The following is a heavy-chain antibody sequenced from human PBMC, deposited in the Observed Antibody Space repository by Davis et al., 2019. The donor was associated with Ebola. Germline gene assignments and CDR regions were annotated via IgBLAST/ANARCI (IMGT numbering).Heavy chain of an antibody. CDR2: ISSSSSTI. V-gene: IGHV3-48*02. Sequence: PSETLSLTCAASGFTFSSYSMNWVRQAPGKGLEWVSYISSSSSTIYYADSVKGRFTISRDNAKNSLYLQMNSLRDEDTAVYYCARPRSSGYLDAFDIWGQGTMVTVSS. J-gene: IGHJ3*02. D-gene: IGHD3-22*01. CDR3: ARPRSSGYLDAFDI. CDR1: GFTFSSYS.